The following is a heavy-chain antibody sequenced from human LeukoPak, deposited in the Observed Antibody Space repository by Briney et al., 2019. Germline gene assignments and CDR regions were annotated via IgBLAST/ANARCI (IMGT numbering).Heavy chain of an antibody. CDR2: IYYGGDT. D-gene: IGHD5-12*01. V-gene: IGHV4-59*11. Sequence: SETLSLTCTVSGASISSPFWTWIRQSPERGLEWIGYIYYGGDTSYNPSLKSRVTISLDTSKNQFSLKLSSVTAADTAVYYCARDDEDIVATIALDYWGQGTLVTVSS. CDR3: ARDDEDIVATIALDY. CDR1: GASISSPF. J-gene: IGHJ4*02.